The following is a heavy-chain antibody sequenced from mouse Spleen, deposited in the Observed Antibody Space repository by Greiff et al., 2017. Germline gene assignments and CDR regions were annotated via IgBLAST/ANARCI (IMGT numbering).Heavy chain of an antibody. CDR3: ARDTTVVARGDAMDY. CDR1: GYAFSSYW. V-gene: IGHV1-80*01. D-gene: IGHD1-1*01. J-gene: IGHJ4*01. Sequence: QVQLQQSGAELVKPGASVKISCKASGYAFSSYWMNWVKQRPGKGLEWIGQIYPGDGDTNYNGKFKGKATLTADKSSSTAYMQLSSLTSEDSAVYYCARDTTVVARGDAMDYWGQGTSVTVSS. CDR2: IYPGDGDT.